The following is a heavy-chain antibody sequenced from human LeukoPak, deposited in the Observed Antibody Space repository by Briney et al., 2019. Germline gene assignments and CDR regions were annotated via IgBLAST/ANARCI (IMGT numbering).Heavy chain of an antibody. CDR3: ARERRTSYHYYYYGMDV. Sequence: GGSLRLSCAASGFTFRDYYMSWIRQAPGKGLEWISYISSGGATIYHADSVKGRFTLSRDNAKNSLYLQMDSLRAEDTAVYYCARERRTSYHYYYYGMDVWGQGTTVTVSS. CDR2: ISSGGATI. J-gene: IGHJ6*02. D-gene: IGHD2-2*01. CDR1: GFTFRDYY. V-gene: IGHV3-11*01.